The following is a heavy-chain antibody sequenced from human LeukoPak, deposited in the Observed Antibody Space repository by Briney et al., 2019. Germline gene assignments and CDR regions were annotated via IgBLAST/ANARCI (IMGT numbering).Heavy chain of an antibody. J-gene: IGHJ6*03. V-gene: IGHV1-69*13. Sequence: ASVKVSCKASGGTFSSYAISWVRQAPGQGLEWMGGIIPIFGTANYAQKFQGRVTITADESTSAAYMELSSLRSEDTAVYYCARDEMATINNYYYYYMDVWGKGTTVTISS. CDR3: ARDEMATINNYYYYYMDV. CDR1: GGTFSSYA. CDR2: IIPIFGTA. D-gene: IGHD5-24*01.